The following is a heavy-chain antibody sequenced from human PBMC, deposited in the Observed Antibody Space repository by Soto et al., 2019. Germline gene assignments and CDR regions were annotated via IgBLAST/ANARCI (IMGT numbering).Heavy chain of an antibody. Sequence: QLHLVQSGAVVKKPGASVTVSCSASGYPVTAYYMHWVRQAPGRGLEWMGGINPVTGAAKYTQTFQGGVTMTRDTAKSTVFIELSGLTSEETAGFYCARGGGVGVAGSAAFDMWGQGTLVTVSS. CDR3: ARGGGVGVAGSAAFDM. D-gene: IGHD3-3*01. CDR1: GYPVTAYY. CDR2: INPVTGAA. V-gene: IGHV1-2*02. J-gene: IGHJ3*02.